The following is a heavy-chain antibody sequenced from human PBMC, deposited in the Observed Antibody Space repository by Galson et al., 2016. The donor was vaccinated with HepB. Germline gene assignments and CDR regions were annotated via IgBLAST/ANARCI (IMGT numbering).Heavy chain of an antibody. D-gene: IGHD5-12*01. J-gene: IGHJ6*02. CDR3: ARVRSGYSGYANPYYYGMDV. V-gene: IGHV6-1*01. CDR1: GDSVPSNSAT. Sequence: CAISGDSVPSNSATWNWIRQSPSRGLEWLGRTYYRSKWYNDYALSVKSRITINPDTPKNQFSLQLNSVTLEDTAVYYCARVRSGYSGYANPYYYGMDVWGQGTTVTVSS. CDR2: TYYRSKWYN.